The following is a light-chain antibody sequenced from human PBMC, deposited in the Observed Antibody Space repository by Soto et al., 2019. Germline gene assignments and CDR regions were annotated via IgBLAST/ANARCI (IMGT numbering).Light chain of an antibody. CDR2: EVT. Sequence: QSALTQPASMSGSPGQSITISCTGTSSDLGGYNYVSWYQQHPGKAPRLMIFEVTNRPSGVSNRFSGSKSGNTASLTISGLQADDEAHYSCTSYTSSTTVIFGGGTKLTVL. CDR1: SSDLGGYNY. V-gene: IGLV2-14*03. CDR3: TSYTSSTTVI. J-gene: IGLJ2*01.